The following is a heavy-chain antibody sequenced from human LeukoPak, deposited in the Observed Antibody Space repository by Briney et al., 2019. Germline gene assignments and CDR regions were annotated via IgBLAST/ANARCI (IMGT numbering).Heavy chain of an antibody. Sequence: SETLSLTCAVYGGSFSGYYWSWIRQPPGKGLEWIGEINHSGSTNYNPSLKSRVTISVDTSKNQFSLKLSSVTAADTAVYYCARRNSRDCYDTCFDYWGQGTLVTVSS. CDR2: INHSGST. D-gene: IGHD2-21*02. J-gene: IGHJ4*02. CDR1: GGSFSGYY. V-gene: IGHV4-34*01. CDR3: ARRNSRDCYDTCFDY.